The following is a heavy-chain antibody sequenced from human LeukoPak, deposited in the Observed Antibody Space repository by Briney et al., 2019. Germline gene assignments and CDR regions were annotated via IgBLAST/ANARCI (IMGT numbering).Heavy chain of an antibody. CDR1: GGSISSSNYY. Sequence: SETLSLTCTVSGGSISSSNYYWGWIRQPPGKGLEWIGSIYYSGSTYYNPSLKSRVTISVDTSKNQFSLRLTSVTAADTAVYYCARVRDSGTYIDCWGQGTLVTVSS. CDR2: IYYSGST. V-gene: IGHV4-39*01. J-gene: IGHJ4*02. CDR3: ARVRDSGTYIDC. D-gene: IGHD1-26*01.